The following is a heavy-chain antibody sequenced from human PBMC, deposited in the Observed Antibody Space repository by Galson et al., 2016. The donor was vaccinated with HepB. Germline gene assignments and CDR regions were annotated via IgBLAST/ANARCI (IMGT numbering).Heavy chain of an antibody. Sequence: SLRLSCAASGFTFSSYWMHWVRQTPGKGLVWVSRMNSDGIRTSHADSVAGRFTFSRDNAENTLYLQMNSLRVEDTAVYFCARGGYSDTWYDYYGMDVWGQGTTVTVSS. CDR2: MNSDGIRT. V-gene: IGHV3-74*01. CDR3: ARGGYSDTWYDYYGMDV. D-gene: IGHD1-26*01. CDR1: GFTFSSYW. J-gene: IGHJ6*02.